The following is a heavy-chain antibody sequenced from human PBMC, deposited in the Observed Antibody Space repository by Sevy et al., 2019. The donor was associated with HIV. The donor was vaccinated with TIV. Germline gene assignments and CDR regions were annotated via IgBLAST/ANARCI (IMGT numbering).Heavy chain of an antibody. J-gene: IGHJ4*02. Sequence: GGSLRLSCEASGFTFSNYAMNWVRQAPGKGLEWVSIISGSVGSTYYADSVKGRFTISRDNSKNTLYLQMNSLRGEDTAAYYCAKGTTTYNYGTVDYWGQGTLVTVSS. V-gene: IGHV3-23*01. CDR1: GFTFSNYA. CDR2: ISGSVGST. CDR3: AKGTTTYNYGTVDY. D-gene: IGHD5-18*01.